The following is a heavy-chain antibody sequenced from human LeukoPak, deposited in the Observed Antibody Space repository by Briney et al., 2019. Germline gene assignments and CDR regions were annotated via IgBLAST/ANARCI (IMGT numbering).Heavy chain of an antibody. D-gene: IGHD6-19*01. CDR1: GGSISSSSYY. J-gene: IGHJ4*02. Sequence: SETLSLTCTVSGGSISSSSYYWGWIRQPPGKGLEWIGSIYYSGSTDYNPSLKSRVTISVDTSKNQFSLKLSSVTAADTAVYYCASSGYSSGWYGTFDYWGQGTLVTVSS. CDR2: IYYSGST. CDR3: ASSGYSSGWYGTFDY. V-gene: IGHV4-39*07.